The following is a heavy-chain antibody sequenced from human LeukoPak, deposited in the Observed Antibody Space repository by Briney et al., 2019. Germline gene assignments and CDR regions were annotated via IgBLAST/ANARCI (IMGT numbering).Heavy chain of an antibody. CDR1: GFTFSSYS. CDR3: ARVFQYYDFWSPTLDY. Sequence: GGSLRLSCAASGFTFSSYSMNWVRQAPGKGLEWVSSISSSSSYIYYADSVKGRFTISSDNAKNSLYLQMNSLRAEDTAVYYCARVFQYYDFWSPTLDYWGQGTLVTVSS. J-gene: IGHJ4*02. D-gene: IGHD3-3*01. V-gene: IGHV3-21*01. CDR2: ISSSSSYI.